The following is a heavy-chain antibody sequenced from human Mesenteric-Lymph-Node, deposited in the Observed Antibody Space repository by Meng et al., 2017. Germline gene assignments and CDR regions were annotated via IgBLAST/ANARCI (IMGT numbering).Heavy chain of an antibody. D-gene: IGHD4-17*01. CDR1: GIRFDDYA. CDR2: ICWMTGGT. V-gene: IGHV3-9*01. Sequence: GGSLRLSCVSGIRFDDYAMHWVRQAPGKGLEWVSGICWMTGGTGYADSVKGRFTISKDNAKNSLYLQMDSLRPEDTALYYCVKDLKPGGADVWGQGTTVTVSS. J-gene: IGHJ6*02. CDR3: VKDLKPGGADV.